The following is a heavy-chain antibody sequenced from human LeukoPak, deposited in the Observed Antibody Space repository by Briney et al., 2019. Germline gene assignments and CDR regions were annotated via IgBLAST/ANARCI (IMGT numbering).Heavy chain of an antibody. V-gene: IGHV1-2*02. CDR1: GYTFAGYY. CDR3: ARGVTIFGVAGGFDP. J-gene: IGHJ5*02. Sequence: ASVKVSCKASGYTFAGYYMHWVRQAPGQELEWMGWINPNSGGTNYAQKFQGRVTMTRDTSISTAYMELSRLRSDDTAVYYCARGVTIFGVAGGFDPWGQGTLVTVSS. CDR2: INPNSGGT. D-gene: IGHD3-3*01.